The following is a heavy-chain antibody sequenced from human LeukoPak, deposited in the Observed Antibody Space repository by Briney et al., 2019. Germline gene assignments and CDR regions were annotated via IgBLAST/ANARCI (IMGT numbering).Heavy chain of an antibody. Sequence: SETLSLTCTVSGGSISSYYWSWIRQPPGKGLEWIGYIYYSGSTNYNPSLKSRVTISVDTSKNQFSLKLSSVTAADTAVYYCARARPYYYDSSGYSRIEIFDYWGQGTLVTVSS. CDR2: IYYSGST. CDR3: ARARPYYYDSSGYSRIEIFDY. CDR1: GGSISSYY. J-gene: IGHJ4*02. V-gene: IGHV4-59*12. D-gene: IGHD3-22*01.